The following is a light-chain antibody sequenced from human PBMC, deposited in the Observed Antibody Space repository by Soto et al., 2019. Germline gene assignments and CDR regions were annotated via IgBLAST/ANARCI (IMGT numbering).Light chain of an antibody. V-gene: IGKV1-9*01. CDR3: HQLNNYPLT. Sequence: PSVVSASVGDTVTITCRASQALSNYLAWYQQKPGKAPDLLIYSASTLQSAVPSRFSGSGSGTDFTLTISSLQPEDFATYYCHQLNNYPLTFGGGTKLDI. CDR2: SAS. J-gene: IGKJ4*01. CDR1: QALSNY.